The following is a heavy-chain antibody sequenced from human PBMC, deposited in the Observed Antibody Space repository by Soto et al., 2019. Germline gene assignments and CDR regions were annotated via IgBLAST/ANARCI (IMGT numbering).Heavy chain of an antibody. CDR3: ARSIPSGYSYGTFDY. V-gene: IGHV3-30-3*01. D-gene: IGHD5-18*01. CDR1: GFTFSSYA. Sequence: PGVSLRLSCAASGFTFSSYAMHWVRQAPGKGLEWVAVISYDGSNKYYADSVKGRFTISRDNSKNTLYLQMNSLRAEDTAVYYCARSIPSGYSYGTFDYWGQGTLVTVSS. J-gene: IGHJ4*02. CDR2: ISYDGSNK.